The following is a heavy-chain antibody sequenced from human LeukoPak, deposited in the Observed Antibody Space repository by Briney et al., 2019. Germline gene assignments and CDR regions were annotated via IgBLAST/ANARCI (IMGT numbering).Heavy chain of an antibody. CDR3: AADGMNYGDLDY. Sequence: VKVSCKXSGFTFTSSAMQWVRQARGQRLEWIGWIVVGSGNTNYAQKFQERVTITRDMSTSTAYMELSSLRSEDTAVYYCAADGMNYGDLDYWGQGTLVTVSS. V-gene: IGHV1-58*02. J-gene: IGHJ4*02. CDR2: IVVGSGNT. D-gene: IGHD4-17*01. CDR1: GFTFTSSA.